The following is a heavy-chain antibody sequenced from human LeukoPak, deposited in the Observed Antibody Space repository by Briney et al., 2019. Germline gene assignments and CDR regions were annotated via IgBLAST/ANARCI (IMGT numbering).Heavy chain of an antibody. CDR3: ARGLDSSKIRLMGWFDP. J-gene: IGHJ5*02. CDR1: GGSISSYY. CDR2: IYYSGST. D-gene: IGHD6-19*01. Sequence: SETLSLTCTVSGGSISSYYWSWIRQPPGKGLEWIGYIYYSGSTNYNPSLKSRVTISVDTSKNQFSLKLSSVTAADTAVYYCARGLDSSKIRLMGWFDPWGQGTLVTVSS. V-gene: IGHV4-59*12.